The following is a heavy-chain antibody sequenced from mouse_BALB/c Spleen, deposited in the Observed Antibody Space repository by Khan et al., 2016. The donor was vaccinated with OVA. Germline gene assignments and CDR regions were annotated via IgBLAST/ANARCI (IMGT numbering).Heavy chain of an antibody. CDR2: IAPANGNT. J-gene: IGHJ1*01. CDR1: GFNIKDTY. D-gene: IGHD2-3*01. Sequence: VQLQQSGAEFVKPGASVKLSCTASGFNIKDTYLHWVKQRPEQGLEWIGRIAPANGNTQYDPKFQGKAAITSDTSSNTSYLQLNSLTSEDTAVYYGARPSYDPRDFEVWGAGTTVTVSS. V-gene: IGHV14-3*02. CDR3: ARPSYDPRDFEV.